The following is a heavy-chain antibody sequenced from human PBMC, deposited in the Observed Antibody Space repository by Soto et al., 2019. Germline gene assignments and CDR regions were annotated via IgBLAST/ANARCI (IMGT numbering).Heavy chain of an antibody. Sequence: QVQLVQSGAEVKKPGASVKVSCKASGYTFTSYGISWVRQAPGQGLEWMGWISAYNGNTNYAQKLQGRVTMTTDTSTSTAYMELRSLRSDDTAVYYCARDHQPVYDSSGQPADYWGQGTLVTVSS. CDR2: ISAYNGNT. V-gene: IGHV1-18*01. CDR3: ARDHQPVYDSSGQPADY. J-gene: IGHJ4*02. CDR1: GYTFTSYG. D-gene: IGHD3-22*01.